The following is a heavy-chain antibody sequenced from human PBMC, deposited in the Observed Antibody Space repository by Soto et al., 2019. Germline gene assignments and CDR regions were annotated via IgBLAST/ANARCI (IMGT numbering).Heavy chain of an antibody. D-gene: IGHD2-21*02. CDR3: ARGAPPILDGYCGGDCSSYNCFDP. CDR1: GYTFTGYY. Sequence: QVQLVQSGAEVKKTGASVKVSCKASGYTFTGYYMHWVRQAAGQGLEWMGWINPNSGGTNYAQKFQGWVTMTRDTSSSTAYMGLSRLRYDDTAVYYFARGAPPILDGYCGGDCSSYNCFDPWGQGTLVTVSS. J-gene: IGHJ5*02. V-gene: IGHV1-2*04. CDR2: INPNSGGT.